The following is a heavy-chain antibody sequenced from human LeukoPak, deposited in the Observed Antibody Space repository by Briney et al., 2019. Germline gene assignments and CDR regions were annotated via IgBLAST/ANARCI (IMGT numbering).Heavy chain of an antibody. D-gene: IGHD2-2*01. CDR3: ARGAVVPAAILYFDY. J-gene: IGHJ4*02. CDR2: IYFSGST. V-gene: IGHV4-59*01. CDR1: GGSISSYY. Sequence: PSETLSLTCTVSGGSISSYYWSWIRQPPGKGXXXXXXIYFSGSTNYNPSLKSRVTISVDTSKNQFSLKLSSVTAADTAVYYCARGAVVPAAILYFDYWGQGTLVTVSS.